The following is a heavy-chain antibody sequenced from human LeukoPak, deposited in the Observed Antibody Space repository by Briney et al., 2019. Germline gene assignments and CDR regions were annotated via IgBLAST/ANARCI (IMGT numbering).Heavy chain of an antibody. V-gene: IGHV3-30*03. D-gene: IGHD3-3*02. CDR3: ARDLSPFGFDP. CDR2: ISYDGSNK. Sequence: GRSLRLSCAASGFTFSSYGMHWVRQAPGKGLEWVAVISYDGSNKYYVDSVKGRFTISRDNAKNSLYLQMNSLRAEDTAVYYCARDLSPFGFDPWGQGTLVTVSS. J-gene: IGHJ5*02. CDR1: GFTFSSYG.